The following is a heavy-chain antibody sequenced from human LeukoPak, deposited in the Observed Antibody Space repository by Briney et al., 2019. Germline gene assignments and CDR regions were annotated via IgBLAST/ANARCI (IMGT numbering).Heavy chain of an antibody. V-gene: IGHV3-30-3*01. CDR2: ISYDGSNK. Sequence: GESLRLSCAASGFTFSSYAMHWVRQAPGKGLEWVAVISYDGSNKYYADSVKGRFTISRDNSKNTLYLQMNSLRAEDTAVYYCAWFEGANWFDPWGQGTLVTVSS. CDR1: GFTFSSYA. J-gene: IGHJ5*02. D-gene: IGHD3-10*01. CDR3: AWFEGANWFDP.